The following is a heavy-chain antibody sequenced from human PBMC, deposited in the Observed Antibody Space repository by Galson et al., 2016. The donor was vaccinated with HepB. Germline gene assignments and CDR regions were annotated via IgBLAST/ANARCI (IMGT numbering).Heavy chain of an antibody. CDR2: TRNKVNSYTT. CDR3: ARPSGKYSGGFDI. D-gene: IGHD2/OR15-2a*01. J-gene: IGHJ3*02. Sequence: SLRLSCAASGFRFSEHYMDWVRQAPGKGLEWVGRTRNKVNSYTTEYAASVKGRFTISRDDSKNSLHLQMNSLKTEYTALYYCARPSGKYSGGFDIWGQGTMVTVSS. CDR1: GFRFSEHY. V-gene: IGHV3-72*01.